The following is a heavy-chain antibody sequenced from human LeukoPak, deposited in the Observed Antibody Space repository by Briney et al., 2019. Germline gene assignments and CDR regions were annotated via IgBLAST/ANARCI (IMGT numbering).Heavy chain of an antibody. Sequence: GGSLRLSCAASGFTFSNYWMHWVRQAPGKGLVWVSRINSDGSSTSYADSVKGRFTISRDNSKNTLYLHINSLRAEDTAVYYCVKDNPLDYWGQGTLVIVSS. D-gene: IGHD1-14*01. CDR2: INSDGSST. V-gene: IGHV3-74*01. CDR1: GFTFSNYW. J-gene: IGHJ4*02. CDR3: VKDNPLDY.